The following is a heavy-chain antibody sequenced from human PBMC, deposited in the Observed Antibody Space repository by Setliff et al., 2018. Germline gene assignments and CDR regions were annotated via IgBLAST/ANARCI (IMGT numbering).Heavy chain of an antibody. V-gene: IGHV3-7*01. CDR3: ARDVSTRPFWFDP. D-gene: IGHD1-1*01. J-gene: IGHJ5*02. Sequence: GESLKISCAASGFTFSSYWMSWVRQAPGKGLEWEANIKQDGSEKYYVDSVKGRFTISRDNAKNSLYLQMNSLRAEDTAVYYCARDVSTRPFWFDPWGQGTLVTVS. CDR1: GFTFSSYW. CDR2: IKQDGSEK.